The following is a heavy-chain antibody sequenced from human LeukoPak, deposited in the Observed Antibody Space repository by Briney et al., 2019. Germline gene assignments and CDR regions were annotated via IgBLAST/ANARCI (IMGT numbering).Heavy chain of an antibody. CDR3: ARSSEGRYYYDSSGYSYYYYYMDV. J-gene: IGHJ6*03. CDR1: GGSISSYY. D-gene: IGHD3-22*01. V-gene: IGHV4-59*01. Sequence: SETLSLTCTVSGGSISSYYWSWIRQPPGKGLEWIGYIYYSGGTNYNPSLKSRVTISVDTSKKQFSLKLTSVTAADTAVYYCARSSEGRYYYDSSGYSYYYYYMDVWGKGTTVTISS. CDR2: IYYSGGT.